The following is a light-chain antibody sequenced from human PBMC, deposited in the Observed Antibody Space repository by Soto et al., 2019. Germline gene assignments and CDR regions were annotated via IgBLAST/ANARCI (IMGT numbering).Light chain of an antibody. CDR1: SSDVGAYNY. CDR2: DVS. V-gene: IGLV2-14*03. Sequence: QSVLTQPASVSGSPGQSITVSCVGTSSDVGAYNYVSWYQQHPGKAPKLMIHDVSNRPSGVSNRFSGSKSGNTASLTISGLQAEDEAYYYCSSYASSNTQVFGGGTKLTVL. J-gene: IGLJ2*01. CDR3: SSYASSNTQV.